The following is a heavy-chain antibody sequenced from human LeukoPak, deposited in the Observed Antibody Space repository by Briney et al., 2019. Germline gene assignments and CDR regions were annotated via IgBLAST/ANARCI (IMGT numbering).Heavy chain of an antibody. V-gene: IGHV1-2*02. CDR2: INPNSGGT. D-gene: IGHD3-3*01. CDR1: GYTFTGYY. Sequence: ASVKVSCKASGYTFTGYYMHWVRQAPGQGLEWMGWINPNSGGTNYAQKFQGRVTMTRDTSISTAYMELSRLRSGDTAVYYCARDRVLWRGAYYYYYGMDVWGQGTTVTVSS. CDR3: ARDRVLWRGAYYYYYGMDV. J-gene: IGHJ6*02.